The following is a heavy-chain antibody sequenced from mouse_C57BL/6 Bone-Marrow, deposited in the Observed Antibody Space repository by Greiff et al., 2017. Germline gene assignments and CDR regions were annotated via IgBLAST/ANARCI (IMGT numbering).Heavy chain of an antibody. CDR2: VNPNYGTT. CDR1: GYSFTDYN. Sequence: VQLQQSGPALVKPGASVKISCKASGYSFTDYNMNWVKQRNGTSLEWIGVVNPNYGTTSYNQQFKGKATLTVDQTSSTAYMQINILTSEDAAVYCRGRGDYKFAYWGQGTLVTVSA. CDR3: GRGDYKFAY. V-gene: IGHV1-39*01. D-gene: IGHD2-13*01. J-gene: IGHJ3*01.